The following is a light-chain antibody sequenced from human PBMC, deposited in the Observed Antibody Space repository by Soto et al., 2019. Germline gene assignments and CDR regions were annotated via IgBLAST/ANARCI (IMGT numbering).Light chain of an antibody. V-gene: IGKV3-20*01. CDR1: QSISSNY. CDR2: GAS. J-gene: IGKJ2*01. CDR3: QQYGSSPLYI. Sequence: EIVLTQSPGTLSLSPGERATLSCRASQSISSNYFAWYQQKPGQAPRLLIFGASTRATGIPDRFSGSGSGTDFTLTISRLEPEDLAVYYCQQYGSSPLYIFGQGTKVEIK.